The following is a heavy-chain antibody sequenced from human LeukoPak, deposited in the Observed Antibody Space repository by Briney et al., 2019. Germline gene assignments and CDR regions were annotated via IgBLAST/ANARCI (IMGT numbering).Heavy chain of an antibody. V-gene: IGHV3-23*01. CDR3: SKTQGYFDS. J-gene: IGHJ4*02. Sequence: GGSLRLSCVASGFTFSSYAMSWVRPAPGKGLEWVSVISVSGDTTYYADSVKGRFTISRDNSKNTLYLQMNSLGAEDTAVFYGSKTQGYFDSWGQGTLVTVSS. CDR1: GFTFSSYA. CDR2: ISVSGDTT.